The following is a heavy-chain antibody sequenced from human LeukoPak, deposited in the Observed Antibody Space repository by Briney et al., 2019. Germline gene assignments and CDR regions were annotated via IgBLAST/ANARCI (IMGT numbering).Heavy chain of an antibody. J-gene: IGHJ3*01. CDR3: ARSSGYYEAQDDAFDV. V-gene: IGHV4-39*07. CDR1: SGSISSNSYY. Sequence: PSETLSLTCTVSSGSISSNSYYWGWIRQPPGKGLEWIGSIYYSGSTFYNPSLQSRVTISIDTSENQFSLKLSSLTAADTAVYYCARSSGYYEAQDDAFDVWGQGTMVTVSS. CDR2: IYYSGST. D-gene: IGHD3-22*01.